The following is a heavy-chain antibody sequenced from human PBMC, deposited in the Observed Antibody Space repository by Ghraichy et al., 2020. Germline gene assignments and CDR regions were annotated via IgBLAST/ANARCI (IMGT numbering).Heavy chain of an antibody. CDR3: ARDSSRSVDY. CDR1: GGSISSSSHH. J-gene: IGHJ4*02. CDR2: IYYSGTT. D-gene: IGHD2-2*01. Sequence: SETLSLTCSVSGGSISSSSHHWGWIRQPPGKGLEWIGSIYYSGTTNYNPSLESRVTISVDTSKNQFTLKVSSVTAADTAVYYCARDSSRSVDYCGQGTLVTVYS. V-gene: IGHV4-39*02.